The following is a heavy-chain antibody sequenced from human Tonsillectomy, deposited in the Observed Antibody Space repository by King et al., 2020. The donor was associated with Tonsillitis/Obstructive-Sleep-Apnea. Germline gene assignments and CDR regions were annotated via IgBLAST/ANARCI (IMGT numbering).Heavy chain of an antibody. CDR2: ISNDGRST. CDR1: GFTFTSYA. J-gene: IGHJ6*02. V-gene: IGHV3-64*07. D-gene: IGHD3-3*01. CDR3: SRGGYDFWTGSPGFDYYYGMAV. Sequence: VQLVQSGGGLVQPGGSLRLSCAASGFTFTSYAMHWVRQAPGKGLEYVSAISNDGRSTFYADSVKDRFNISRDNSKNTLYLQMGGLRADDMAVYYCSRGGYDFWTGSPGFDYYYGMAVWGQGTTVTVPS.